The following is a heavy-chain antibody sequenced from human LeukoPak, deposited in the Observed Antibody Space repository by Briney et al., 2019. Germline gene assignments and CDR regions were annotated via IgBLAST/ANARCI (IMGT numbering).Heavy chain of an antibody. Sequence: TGGSLRLSCAASGFTFSNAWMSWVRQAPGKGLEWVGRIKSKTDGGTTDYAAPVKGRFTISRDDSNNTLYLQMNSLKTEDTAVYYCTTDRYGSGSYYERFDYWGQGTLVTVSS. CDR2: IKSKTDGGTT. V-gene: IGHV3-15*01. D-gene: IGHD3-10*01. J-gene: IGHJ4*02. CDR3: TTDRYGSGSYYERFDY. CDR1: GFTFSNAW.